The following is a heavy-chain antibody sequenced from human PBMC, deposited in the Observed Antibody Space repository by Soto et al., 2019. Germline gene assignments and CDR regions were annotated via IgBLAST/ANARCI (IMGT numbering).Heavy chain of an antibody. CDR3: AKDFKISGGHYGSLNYYYGMDV. J-gene: IGHJ6*02. CDR1: GFTFSAFG. V-gene: IGHV3-30*18. D-gene: IGHD3-10*01. CDR2: ISYDGILK. Sequence: QVHLVASGGGVVQPGRSLRLSCEASGFTFSAFGMHWVRQAPGKGLAWVAIISYDGILKYYADSVKGRFTISRDTSKSALYLQMNSLRPEDTAVYYCAKDFKISGGHYGSLNYYYGMDVWGQGTTVTVSS.